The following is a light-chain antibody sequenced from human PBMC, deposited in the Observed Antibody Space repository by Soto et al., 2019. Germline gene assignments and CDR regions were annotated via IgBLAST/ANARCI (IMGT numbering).Light chain of an antibody. CDR2: DAS. V-gene: IGKV1-5*01. J-gene: IGKJ1*01. CDR3: QHYNTYPWT. Sequence: DIQMTQSPSTLSASVGYRVTITCRASQSFSSWLAWYQQKPGKAPKLLIYDASGLHSGVPSRFSGSRSGTEFTLTISSLQPDDFATYYCQHYNTYPWTFGQGTKVEIK. CDR1: QSFSSW.